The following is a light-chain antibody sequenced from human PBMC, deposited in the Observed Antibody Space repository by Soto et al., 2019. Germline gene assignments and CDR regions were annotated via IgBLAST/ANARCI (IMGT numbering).Light chain of an antibody. V-gene: IGLV7-43*01. J-gene: IGLJ3*02. Sequence: QTVVTQEPSLTVSPGGTVTLTCASSTGAVTSGDYPNWFQQKPGQAPRALIYSTSKTHSWTPARFSGSLLGGKAALTLSGVQPEDEAEYYCLLYYGGDQLVFGGGTKLTVL. CDR2: STS. CDR3: LLYYGGDQLV. CDR1: TGAVTSGDY.